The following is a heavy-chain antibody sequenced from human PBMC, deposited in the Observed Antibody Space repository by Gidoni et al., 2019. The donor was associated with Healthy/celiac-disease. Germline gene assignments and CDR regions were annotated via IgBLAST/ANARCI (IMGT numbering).Heavy chain of an antibody. CDR3: AKAGPYSSGWTLYYYGMDV. J-gene: IGHJ6*02. Sequence: EVQLLESGGGLVQPGGSLRLSCAASGFTLISYAMSWVRQAPGKGLAWVSAISGSGGSTYYADSVKGRFTISRDNSKNTLYLQMNSLRAEDTAVYYCAKAGPYSSGWTLYYYGMDVWGQGTTVTVSS. D-gene: IGHD6-19*01. CDR1: GFTLISYA. V-gene: IGHV3-23*01. CDR2: ISGSGGST.